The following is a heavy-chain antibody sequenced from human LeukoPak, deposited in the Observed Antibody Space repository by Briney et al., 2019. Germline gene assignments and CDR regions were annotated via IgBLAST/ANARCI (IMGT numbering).Heavy chain of an antibody. Sequence: SETLSLTCSVSWYSISIGYYWGWIRQPPGKGLEWIGNFYHDGNTYYNPSLKSRVNISVNTSKNPFYLQLSSVTAADTAVYYCARRRTTYYDILPVRYCYYMDVWGKGTTVTISS. CDR3: ARRRTTYYDILPVRYCYYMDV. CDR2: FYHDGNT. V-gene: IGHV4-38-2*02. J-gene: IGHJ6*03. D-gene: IGHD3-9*01. CDR1: WYSISIGYY.